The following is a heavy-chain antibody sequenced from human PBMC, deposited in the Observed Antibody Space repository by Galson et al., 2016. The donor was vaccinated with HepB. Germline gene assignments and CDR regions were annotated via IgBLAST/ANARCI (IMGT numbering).Heavy chain of an antibody. V-gene: IGHV3-30*03. CDR1: GFTFSSYG. D-gene: IGHD3-3*01. CDR3: ATPYYDFWSGYNPFDY. Sequence: SLRLSCAASGFTFSSYGMHWVRQAPGKGLEWVAVISYDGSNKYYADSVKGRFTISRDNSKNTLYLQMNSLIAEDTAVYYCATPYYDFWSGYNPFDYWGQGTLVTVSS. CDR2: ISYDGSNK. J-gene: IGHJ4*02.